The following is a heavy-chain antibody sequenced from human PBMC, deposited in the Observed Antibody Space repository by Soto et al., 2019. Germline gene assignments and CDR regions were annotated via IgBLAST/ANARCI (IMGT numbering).Heavy chain of an antibody. CDR1: GGSISSSSYY. J-gene: IGHJ3*02. CDR3: ARNNDHVVPAAISWARNGYLVAFDI. Sequence: QLQLQESGPGLVKPSETLSLTCTVSGGSISSSSYYWGWIRQPPGKGLEWIGSIYYSGSTYYNPSLKSRVTISVDTSKNQFSLKLSSVTAADTAVYYCARNNDHVVPAAISWARNGYLVAFDIWGQGTMVTVSS. CDR2: IYYSGST. D-gene: IGHD2-2*02. V-gene: IGHV4-39*01.